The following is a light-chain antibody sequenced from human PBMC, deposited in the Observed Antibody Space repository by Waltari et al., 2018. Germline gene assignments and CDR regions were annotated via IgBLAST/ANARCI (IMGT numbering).Light chain of an antibody. CDR2: EDT. Sequence: SNELTQPPSVSVSPGQTASTTCSGDALSSHYSYWCQQKSGQAPVLVIYEDTKRPSGLPERFSGSTAGTMATLTISGAQVDDEAACYCYTTDSSGNPIFGGGTKLTVL. J-gene: IGLJ2*01. CDR3: YTTDSSGNPI. CDR1: ALSSHY. V-gene: IGLV3-10*01.